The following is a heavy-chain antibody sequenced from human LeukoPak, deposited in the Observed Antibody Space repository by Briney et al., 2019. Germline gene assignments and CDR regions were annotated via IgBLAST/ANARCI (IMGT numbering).Heavy chain of an antibody. V-gene: IGHV3-21*01. D-gene: IGHD3-10*01. J-gene: IGHJ4*02. CDR1: GLTFSSYS. Sequence: GGSLRLSCAASGLTFSSYSMNWGRQAPGKGLEWVSSISSSSSYIYYAHSVKGRFTISIDNAKNSLYLQMNSLRAEDTAVYYCARRMVRGVITSPFGYWGQGTLVTVSS. CDR3: ARRMVRGVITSPFGY. CDR2: ISSSSSYI.